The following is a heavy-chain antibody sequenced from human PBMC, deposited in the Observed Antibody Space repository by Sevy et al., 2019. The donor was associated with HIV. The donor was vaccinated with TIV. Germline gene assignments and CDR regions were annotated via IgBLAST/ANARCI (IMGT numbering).Heavy chain of an antibody. V-gene: IGHV4-61*02. CDR2: IHASGST. Sequence: SETLSLTCTVSAGSISSDSYFWNWIRQPAGKGLEWIGRIHASGSTIYNPSLKSRVTMSVDKYKSQFSLRLTSVTAADSAVYFCARERGSNILTLGLDFWGQGSLVTVSS. CDR1: AGSISSDSYF. D-gene: IGHD3-9*01. J-gene: IGHJ4*02. CDR3: ARERGSNILTLGLDF.